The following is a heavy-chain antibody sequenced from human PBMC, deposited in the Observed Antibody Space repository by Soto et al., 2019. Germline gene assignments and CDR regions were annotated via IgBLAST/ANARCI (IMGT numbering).Heavy chain of an antibody. V-gene: IGHV3-23*01. J-gene: IGHJ2*01. CDR3: AKDWVGDPIFFFLESLKTNWYFDL. CDR1: GFTFSSYA. CDR2: FSGSGGST. Sequence: GGSLRLSCAASGFTFSSYAMSWVRQAPGKGLEWASAFSGSGGSTYYADSVKGRFTISRDNSKNTLYLQMNSLRAEDTAVYYCAKDWVGDPIFFFLESLKTNWYFDLWGRGTLVTVS. D-gene: IGHD4-17*01.